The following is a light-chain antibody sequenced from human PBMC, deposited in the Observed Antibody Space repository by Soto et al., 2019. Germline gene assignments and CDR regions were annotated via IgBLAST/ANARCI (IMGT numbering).Light chain of an antibody. Sequence: QSVLTQPPSASGTPGQRVTISCSGSNSNIGSNTVNWYQQLPVTAPKLLIYSNNQRPSGVPDRFSGSKSGTSASLAISGLQSEDEADYYCAAWDDNLNGPHWVFGGGTQLAVL. V-gene: IGLV1-44*01. CDR3: AAWDDNLNGPHWV. CDR2: SNN. CDR1: NSNIGSNT. J-gene: IGLJ3*02.